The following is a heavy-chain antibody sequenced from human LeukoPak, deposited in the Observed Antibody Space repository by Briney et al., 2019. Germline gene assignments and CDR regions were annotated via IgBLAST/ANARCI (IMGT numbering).Heavy chain of an antibody. CDR1: GASISSNY. V-gene: IGHV3-66*01. D-gene: IGHD3-22*01. CDR3: ARGERYWTPNYYDSSGYLHYFDY. CDR2: IYSGGST. Sequence: PSETLSLTCTVSGASISSNYMSWVRQAPGKGLEWVSVIYSGGSTYYADSVKGRFTISRDNSKNTLYLQMNSLRAEDTAVYYCARGERYWTPNYYDSSGYLHYFDYWGQGTLVTVSS. J-gene: IGHJ4*02.